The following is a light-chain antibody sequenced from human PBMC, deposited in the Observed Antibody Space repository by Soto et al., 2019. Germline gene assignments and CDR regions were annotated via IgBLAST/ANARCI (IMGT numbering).Light chain of an antibody. V-gene: IGLV2-14*01. J-gene: IGLJ1*01. CDR3: NSYTSSRTPRYV. Sequence: QSALTQPASVSGSPGQSITISCTGTSSDVGGYNYVSWYQQHPGKAPKLMIYEVSNRPSGVSKRFSGSKSGNTASLTISGIQAEDAADYYGNSYTSSRTPRYVFGTGTKLTVL. CDR1: SSDVGGYNY. CDR2: EVS.